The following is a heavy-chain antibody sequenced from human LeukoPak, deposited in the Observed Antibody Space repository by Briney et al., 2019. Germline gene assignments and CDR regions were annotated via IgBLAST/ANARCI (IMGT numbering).Heavy chain of an antibody. D-gene: IGHD5/OR15-5a*01. J-gene: IGHJ4*01. CDR3: ARRPLSSCN. Sequence: GGSLRLSCAVSGFTMRDNDMTWVRQAPGKGLEWVSLIYSSGGTSYADSVKGRFTISKDNSKNTLYLQMNSLRAEDTAVYYCARRPLSSCNWGRGTLVTVSS. CDR1: GFTMRDND. CDR2: IYSSGGT. V-gene: IGHV3-66*01.